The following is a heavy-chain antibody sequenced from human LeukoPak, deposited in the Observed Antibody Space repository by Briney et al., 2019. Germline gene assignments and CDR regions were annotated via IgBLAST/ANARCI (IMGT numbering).Heavy chain of an antibody. CDR3: ARRLSLRFDAFAV. V-gene: IGHV3-23*01. CDR1: GFTVTDYA. Sequence: GGSLRLSCAASGFTVTDYAMTWIRQSPGKGLEWVSSMSDIGPNTYYADSVKGRFTISRDTSKNTLFLQMNSLRAGDTALYYCARRLSLRFDAFAVWGPGTVVTVPS. CDR2: MSDIGPNT. J-gene: IGHJ3*01. D-gene: IGHD3-3*01.